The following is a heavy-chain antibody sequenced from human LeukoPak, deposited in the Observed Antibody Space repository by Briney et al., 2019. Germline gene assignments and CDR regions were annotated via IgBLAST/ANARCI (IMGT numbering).Heavy chain of an antibody. V-gene: IGHV3-53*01. J-gene: IGHJ4*02. CDR3: ARDPCSATGCYDY. CDR2: IYSDGST. CDR1: GITVGTYY. D-gene: IGHD2-15*01. Sequence: GGSLRLSCAASGITVGTYYMTWVRQAPGKGLEWVSVIYSDGSTYYADSVKGRFTISRDSSKNTLYLQMNSLRAEDTAIYYCARDPCSATGCYDYWGRRTLVTVSS.